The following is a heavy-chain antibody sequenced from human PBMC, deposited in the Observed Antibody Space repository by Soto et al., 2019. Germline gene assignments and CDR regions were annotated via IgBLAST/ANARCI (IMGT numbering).Heavy chain of an antibody. J-gene: IGHJ2*01. V-gene: IGHV1-69*12. CDR3: ARGNHRWLQLWYFDL. CDR2: IIPIFGTV. Sequence: QVQLVQSGAEVKKPGSSVKVSCKASGGTFSNYPISWVRQAPGQGLEWMGGIIPIFGTVNYAQKFQGRATITADESTSTAYMELSSLRSEDTAVYYCARGNHRWLQLWYFDLWGSGTLVTVSS. D-gene: IGHD5-12*01. CDR1: GGTFSNYP.